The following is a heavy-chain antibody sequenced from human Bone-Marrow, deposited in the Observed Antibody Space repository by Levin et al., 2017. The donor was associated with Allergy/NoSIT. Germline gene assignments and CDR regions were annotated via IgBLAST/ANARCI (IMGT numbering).Heavy chain of an antibody. CDR1: GGSISTNNW. CDR2: IYHSGGT. CDR3: AREAGAGTYKGFDY. Sequence: ASETLSLTCAVSGGSISTNNWWHWIRQPPGKGLEWIGEIYHSGGTSYNPSLKSRVTMSVDKSKNQFSLILSSVSAADTAVYYCAREAGAGTYKGFDYWGQGTLVTVSS. J-gene: IGHJ4*02. D-gene: IGHD3-10*01. V-gene: IGHV4-4*02.